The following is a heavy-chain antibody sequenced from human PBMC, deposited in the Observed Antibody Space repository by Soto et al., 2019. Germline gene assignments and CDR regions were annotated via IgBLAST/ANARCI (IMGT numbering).Heavy chain of an antibody. D-gene: IGHD4-17*01. CDR3: ARDSRTTTVVKY. CDR1: GFTFSRYP. V-gene: IGHV3-30-3*01. CDR2: ISYDGSNK. Sequence: GGSLRLSCAASGFTFSRYPMHWVRQAPGKGLEWVALISYDGSNKYYADSVKGRFTISRDNSKNTLYLQVNSLRAEDTAVYYCARDSRTTTVVKYWGQGTLVTVSS. J-gene: IGHJ4*02.